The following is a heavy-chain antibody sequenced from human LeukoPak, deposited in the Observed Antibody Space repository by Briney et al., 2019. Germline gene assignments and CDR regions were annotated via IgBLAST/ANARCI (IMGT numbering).Heavy chain of an antibody. J-gene: IGHJ4*02. CDR1: GFTFSSYA. V-gene: IGHV3-30-3*01. CDR2: TSYDGSNK. Sequence: PGRSLRLSCAASGFTFSSYAMHWVRQAPGKGLEWVAVTSYDGSNKYYADSVKGRFTISRDNSKNTLYLQMNSLRAEDTAVYYCARPTSVGATIDYWGQGTLVTVSS. D-gene: IGHD1-26*01. CDR3: ARPTSVGATIDY.